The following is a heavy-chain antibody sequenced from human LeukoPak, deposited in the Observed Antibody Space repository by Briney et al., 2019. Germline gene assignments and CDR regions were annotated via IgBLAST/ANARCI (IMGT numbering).Heavy chain of an antibody. CDR3: AREDPGYSSG. J-gene: IGHJ4*02. V-gene: IGHV4-34*01. D-gene: IGHD6-19*01. CDR1: GGSFSGYY. Sequence: PSETLSLTCAVYGGSFSGYYWSWIRQPPGKGLEWIGEINHSGSTNYNPSLKSRVTISVDTSKNQFSLKLSSVTAADTAVYYCAREDPGYSSGWGQGTLVTVPS. CDR2: INHSGST.